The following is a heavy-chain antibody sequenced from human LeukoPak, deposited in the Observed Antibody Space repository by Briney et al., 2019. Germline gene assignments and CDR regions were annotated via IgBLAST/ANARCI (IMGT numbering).Heavy chain of an antibody. CDR2: IYYSGST. Sequence: SETLSLTCTVSGGSVSSGSYYWSWIRQPPGKGLEWIGYIYYSGSTNYNPSLKSRLTISVDTSKKQFSLKLSSVTAADTAVYYCARAPVRVAAVGKYFDYWGQGTLVTVSS. CDR1: GGSVSSGSYY. CDR3: ARAPVRVAAVGKYFDY. J-gene: IGHJ4*02. V-gene: IGHV4-61*01. D-gene: IGHD6-13*01.